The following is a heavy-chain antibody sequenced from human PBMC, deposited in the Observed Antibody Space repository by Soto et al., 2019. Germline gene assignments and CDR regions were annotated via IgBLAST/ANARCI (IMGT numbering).Heavy chain of an antibody. D-gene: IGHD4-4*01. J-gene: IGHJ4*02. CDR2: IYHSGST. V-gene: IGHV4-30-2*01. Sequence: LSLTCSVSGGSISSGGYSWSWIRQPPGKGLEWIGYIYHSGSTYYNPSLKSRVTISVDRSKNQFSLKLSSVTAADTAVYYCARADSTSRFYFDYWGQGTLVTVSS. CDR1: GGSISSGGYS. CDR3: ARADSTSRFYFDY.